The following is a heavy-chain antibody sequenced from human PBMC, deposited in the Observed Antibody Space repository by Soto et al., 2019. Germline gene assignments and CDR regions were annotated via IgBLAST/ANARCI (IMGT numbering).Heavy chain of an antibody. CDR2: IYYSGST. CDR3: AIPTCEYSSSYAYYYYGMVV. Sequence: SQTLSLSSTVWGNSISSSSYYWGWYRQPPGKGPEWIGSIYYSGSTYYNPSLKSRVTISVDTSKNQFSLKLSSVTAAYATVYYCAIPTCEYSSSYAYYYYGMVVWVQGTSVTVSS. CDR1: GNSISSSSYY. D-gene: IGHD6-6*01. V-gene: IGHV4-39*01. J-gene: IGHJ6*02.